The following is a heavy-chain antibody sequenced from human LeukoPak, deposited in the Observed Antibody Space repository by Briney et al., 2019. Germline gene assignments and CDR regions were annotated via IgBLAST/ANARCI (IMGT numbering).Heavy chain of an antibody. J-gene: IGHJ6*02. V-gene: IGHV3-30*18. CDR2: ISYDGSNK. Sequence: PGGSLRLSCAASGFTFSSYGMHWVRQAPGKGLEWVAVISYDGSNKYYADSVKGRFTISRDNSKNTLYLQMNSLRAEDTAVYYCAKEGYYYDSSGYNYYYGMDVWGQGTTVTVS. CDR1: GFTFSSYG. D-gene: IGHD3-22*01. CDR3: AKEGYYYDSSGYNYYYGMDV.